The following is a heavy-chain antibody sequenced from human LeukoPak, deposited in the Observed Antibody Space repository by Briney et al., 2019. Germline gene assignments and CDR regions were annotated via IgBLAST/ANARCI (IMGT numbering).Heavy chain of an antibody. V-gene: IGHV4-39*01. J-gene: IGHJ5*02. Sequence: PSETLSLTCTVSGGSISSSYYWGWIRQPPGKGLEWIGSIYYSGSTYYNPSLKSRVTISVDTSKNQFSLKLSSVTAADTAVYYCARLKDTAMVTGDWFDPWGQGTLVTVSS. CDR2: IYYSGST. CDR3: ARLKDTAMVTGDWFDP. CDR1: GGSISSSYY. D-gene: IGHD5-18*01.